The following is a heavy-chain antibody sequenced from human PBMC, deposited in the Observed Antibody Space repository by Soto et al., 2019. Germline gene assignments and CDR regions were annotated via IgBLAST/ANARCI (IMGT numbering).Heavy chain of an antibody. CDR3: ARFYYDSSGYLPSPYYYYYGMDV. CDR2: IKQDGSEK. Sequence: GGSLRLSCAASGFTFSSYWMSWVRQAPGKGLEWVANIKQDGSEKYYVDSVKGRFTISRDNAKNSLYLQMSSLRAEDTAVYYCARFYYDSSGYLPSPYYYYYGMDVWGQGTTVTVSS. V-gene: IGHV3-7*04. D-gene: IGHD3-22*01. J-gene: IGHJ6*02. CDR1: GFTFSSYW.